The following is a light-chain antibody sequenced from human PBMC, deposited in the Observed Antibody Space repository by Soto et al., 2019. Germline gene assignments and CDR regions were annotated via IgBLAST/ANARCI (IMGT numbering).Light chain of an antibody. CDR2: EVS. CDR1: SSDIGSNNY. CDR3: SSYTTTTRP. V-gene: IGLV2-14*01. J-gene: IGLJ3*02. Sequence: QSVLTQPASVSGSPGQSITISCTGTSSDIGSNNYVSWFQQRPGKAPTLIIYEVSNRPSGVSTHFSGSKSGNTASLTISGLLPEDEAEYYCSSYTTTTRPFGGGTKLTVL.